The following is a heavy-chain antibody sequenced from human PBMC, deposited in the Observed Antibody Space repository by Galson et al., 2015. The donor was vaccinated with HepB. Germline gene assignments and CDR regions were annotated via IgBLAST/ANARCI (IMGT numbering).Heavy chain of an antibody. Sequence: SLRLSCAVSGFRFSSYGMSWVRQAPGKGLEWVSGIDISDSRTYYAESVMGRFAISRDWSRNTLYLEMNNLRVEDTAVYYCAKVLQVGTWGFDNWGQGTLVTVFS. D-gene: IGHD7-27*01. CDR3: AKVLQVGTWGFDN. CDR1: GFRFSSYG. V-gene: IGHV3-23*05. J-gene: IGHJ4*02. CDR2: IDISDSRT.